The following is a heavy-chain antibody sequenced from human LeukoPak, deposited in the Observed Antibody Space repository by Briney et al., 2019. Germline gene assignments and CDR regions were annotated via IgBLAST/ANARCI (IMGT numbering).Heavy chain of an antibody. J-gene: IGHJ4*02. V-gene: IGHV3-21*01. CDR1: GFTLSSYS. CDR3: ARDQYCTSGVCSDY. CDR2: ISSSSSYI. Sequence: TGGSLRLSCAASGFTLSSYSMDWVRQAPGKGLEWVSSISSSSSYIYYADSVKGRFTISRDNAKNSLYLQMNSLRAEDTAVYYCARDQYCTSGVCSDYWGQGTLVTVSS. D-gene: IGHD2-8*01.